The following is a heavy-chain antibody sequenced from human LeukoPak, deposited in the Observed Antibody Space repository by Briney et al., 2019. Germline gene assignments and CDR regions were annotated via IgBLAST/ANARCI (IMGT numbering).Heavy chain of an antibody. V-gene: IGHV1-2*02. D-gene: IGHD2-2*01. CDR1: GYTFTGFY. Sequence: ASVKVSCKASGYTFTGFYMHWVRQAPGQGLEWMGWINPNSGRTDYAQKFQGRVTMTRDTSISTAYMELSRLKSDDTAVYYCAREELGYCSSASCRDWFDPWGQGTLVTVSS. J-gene: IGHJ5*02. CDR3: AREELGYCSSASCRDWFDP. CDR2: INPNSGRT.